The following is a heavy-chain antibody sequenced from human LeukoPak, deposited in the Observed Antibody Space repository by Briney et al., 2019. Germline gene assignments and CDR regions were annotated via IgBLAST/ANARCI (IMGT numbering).Heavy chain of an antibody. D-gene: IGHD2-15*01. V-gene: IGHV5-51*01. CDR1: GSIFTSYW. CDR3: ARALGYCSGGSCYPNWFDP. J-gene: IGHJ5*02. Sequence: GASLKISCKGSGSIFTSYWIGWVRQLPGKGLEWMGIIYPGDSDTRYSPSFQGQVTISADKSISTAYLQWSSLKASDTAMYYCARALGYCSGGSCYPNWFDPWGQGTLVTVSS. CDR2: IYPGDSDT.